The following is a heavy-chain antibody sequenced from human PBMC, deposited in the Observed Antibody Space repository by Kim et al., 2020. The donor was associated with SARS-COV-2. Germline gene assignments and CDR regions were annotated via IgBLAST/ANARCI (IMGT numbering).Heavy chain of an antibody. Sequence: SETLSLTCTVSGGSVSSGSYFWSWIRQPPGKGLEWIGYIYYSGNTNYNPSLKSRVTMSVDTSKNQFSLKLRSVTAADTAVYYCARAPNDFWSGYPYYFDYWGQGTLVTVPS. J-gene: IGHJ4*02. D-gene: IGHD3-3*01. CDR2: IYYSGNT. V-gene: IGHV4-61*01. CDR3: ARAPNDFWSGYPYYFDY. CDR1: GGSVSSGSYF.